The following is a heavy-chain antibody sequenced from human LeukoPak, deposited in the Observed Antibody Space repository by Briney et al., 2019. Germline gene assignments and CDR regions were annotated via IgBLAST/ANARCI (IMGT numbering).Heavy chain of an antibody. V-gene: IGHV1-69*05. CDR2: IIPIFGTA. CDR1: GYTFTSYA. J-gene: IGHJ6*03. Sequence: GASVKVSCKASGYTFTSYAISWVRQAPGQGLEWMGRIIPIFGTANYAQKFQGRVTITTDESTSTAYMELSSLRSEDTAVYYCARGSYYDFWSGYYGYMDVWGKGTTVTVSS. CDR3: ARGSYYDFWSGYYGYMDV. D-gene: IGHD3-3*01.